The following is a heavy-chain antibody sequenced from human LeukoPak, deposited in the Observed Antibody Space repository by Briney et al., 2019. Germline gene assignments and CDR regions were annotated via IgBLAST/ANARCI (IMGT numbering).Heavy chain of an antibody. CDR2: FYTGDKT. V-gene: IGHV3-66*01. Sequence: PGGSLRLSCAVSGITVSSEYLGWVRQAPGKGLEWVSVFYTGDKTYYSDSVKGRFTSSRDSSKNTLYLQMTNLSPEDTAVYYCARDLPDIMDVWGQGPTVTVSS. CDR3: ARDLPDIMDV. CDR1: GITVSSEY. J-gene: IGHJ6*01.